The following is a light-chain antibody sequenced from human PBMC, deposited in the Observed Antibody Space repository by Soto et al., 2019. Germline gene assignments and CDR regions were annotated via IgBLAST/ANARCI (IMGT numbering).Light chain of an antibody. Sequence: DIQMTQSPSSLSVSIGDTITITCRSSQSISVYLNWYQKKPGTPPKLLIYDASSLESGVPSRFGGGGSGTEFTLTISSLQPDDFAIYYCQQYINYPWTFGQGTKVEIK. V-gene: IGKV1-5*01. CDR2: DAS. CDR1: QSISVY. J-gene: IGKJ1*01. CDR3: QQYINYPWT.